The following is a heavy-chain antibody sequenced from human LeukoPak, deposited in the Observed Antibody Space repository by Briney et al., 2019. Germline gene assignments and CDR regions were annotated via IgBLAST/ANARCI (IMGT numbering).Heavy chain of an antibody. CDR2: TYYSGTT. V-gene: IGHV4-39*07. D-gene: IGHD5-12*01. CDR3: ARGAEDIVATDY. J-gene: IGHJ4*02. Sequence: SETLSLTCTVSGGSISNSGHYWGWIRQPPGKGLEWIGSTYYSGTTYYNPSLKSRVTISVDTSKNQFSLKLSSVTAADTAVYYCARGAEDIVATDYWGQGTLVTVSS. CDR1: GGSISNSGHY.